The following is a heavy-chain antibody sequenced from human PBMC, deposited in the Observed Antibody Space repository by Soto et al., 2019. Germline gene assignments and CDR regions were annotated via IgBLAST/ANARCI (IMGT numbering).Heavy chain of an antibody. J-gene: IGHJ4*02. CDR2: IYYSGST. CDR1: GVSISSYY. V-gene: IGHV4-59*01. Sequence: SETMSLTCTVSGVSISSYYWSWIRQPPGKGLEWIGYIYYSGSTNYNPSLKSRVTISVDTSKNQFSLKLSSVTAADTAVYYCARAYGDYVFDYWGQGPLVTVS. CDR3: ARAYGDYVFDY. D-gene: IGHD4-17*01.